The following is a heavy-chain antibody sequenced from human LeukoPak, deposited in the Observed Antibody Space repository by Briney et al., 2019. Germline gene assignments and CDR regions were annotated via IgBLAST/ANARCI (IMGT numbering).Heavy chain of an antibody. CDR2: IIPIFGTA. D-gene: IGHD3-22*01. J-gene: IGHJ4*02. V-gene: IGHV1-69*05. CDR3: ARAVGSHYYDSSGYLDY. Sequence: ASVKVSCKASGGTFSSYAISWVRQAPGQGLEWMGGIIPIFGTANYAQKFQGRVTITTDESTSTAYMELSSPRSEDTAVYYCARAVGSHYYDSSGYLDYWGQGTLVTVSS. CDR1: GGTFSSYA.